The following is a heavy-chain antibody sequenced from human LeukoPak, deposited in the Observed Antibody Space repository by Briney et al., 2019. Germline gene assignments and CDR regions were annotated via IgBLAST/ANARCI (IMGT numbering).Heavy chain of an antibody. CDR1: GFTFSSYG. V-gene: IGHV3-21*01. D-gene: IGHD3-22*01. CDR2: ISSGSSYI. Sequence: GGSLRLSCAASGFTFSSYGMNWVRQAPGKGLEWVSFISSGSSYIYYADSVKGRFTISRDNAKNSLYLQMNSLRAEDTAVYYCARDLRSSGYYAFDYWGQGTLVTVSS. CDR3: ARDLRSSGYYAFDY. J-gene: IGHJ4*02.